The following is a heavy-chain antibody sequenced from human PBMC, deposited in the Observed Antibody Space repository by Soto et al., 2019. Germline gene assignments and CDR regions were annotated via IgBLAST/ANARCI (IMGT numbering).Heavy chain of an antibody. D-gene: IGHD6-13*01. CDR3: ARTSAAGKYYYGMDV. CDR2: IYPGDSDT. Sequence: EVQLVQSGAEVKKPGESLKISCKGSGYSFTSYCIGWVRQMPGKGLEWMGIIYPGDSDTRYSPSFQGQVTISADKSISTADLQWSSLKASDTAMYYCARTSAAGKYYYGMDVWGQGTTVIGSS. J-gene: IGHJ6*02. CDR1: GYSFTSYC. V-gene: IGHV5-51*01.